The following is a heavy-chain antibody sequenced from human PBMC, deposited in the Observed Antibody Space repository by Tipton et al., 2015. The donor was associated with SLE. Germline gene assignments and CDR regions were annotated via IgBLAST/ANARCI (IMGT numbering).Heavy chain of an antibody. V-gene: IGHV4-4*08. CDR2: IYHSGST. D-gene: IGHD6-19*01. Sequence: TLSLTCTVSGGSITSHYWSWIRQPPGKGLEWIGDIYHSGSTNYNPSLKSRVTISVDTSKNQFSLKLSSVTAADTAVYYCASLYSSGWYFDYWGQGGLVTVSS. CDR1: GGSITSHY. CDR3: ASLYSSGWYFDY. J-gene: IGHJ4*02.